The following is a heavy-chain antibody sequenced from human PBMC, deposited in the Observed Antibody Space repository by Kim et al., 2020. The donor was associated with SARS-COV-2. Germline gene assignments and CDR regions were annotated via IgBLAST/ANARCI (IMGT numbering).Heavy chain of an antibody. J-gene: IGHJ4*02. D-gene: IGHD5-12*01. V-gene: IGHV4-34*01. Sequence: PSLKSRVTISVDTSKNQFSLKLSSVTAADTAVYYCARGQRWLQFRYYFDYWGQGTLVTVSS. CDR3: ARGQRWLQFRYYFDY.